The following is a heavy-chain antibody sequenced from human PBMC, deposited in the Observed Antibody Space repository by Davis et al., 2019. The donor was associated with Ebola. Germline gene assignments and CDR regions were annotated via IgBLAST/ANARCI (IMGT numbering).Heavy chain of an antibody. CDR1: GGSFSGYY. Sequence: MPSETLSLTCAVYGGSFSGYYWSWIRQPPGKGLEWIGEINHCGSTNYNPSLKSRVTISVDTSKNQFSLKLSSVTPEDTAVYYCARGSSIFGVVWGQGTLVTVSS. CDR2: INHCGST. V-gene: IGHV4-34*01. J-gene: IGHJ4*02. CDR3: ARGSSIFGVV. D-gene: IGHD3-3*01.